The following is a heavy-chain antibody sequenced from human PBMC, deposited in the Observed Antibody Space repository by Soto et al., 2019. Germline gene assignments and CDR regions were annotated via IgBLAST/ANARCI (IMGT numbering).Heavy chain of an antibody. Sequence: QGQLVQSGAEVKKPGASVKVSCKASGYTFTSYDINWVRQATGQGLEWMGWMNPNSGNTGYAQKFQGRVTMTRNTSISKAYMELSSLRSEDTAVYYCARVETTVTDYYYYYMDVWGKGTTVTVSS. CDR1: GYTFTSYD. CDR3: ARVETTVTDYYYYYMDV. J-gene: IGHJ6*03. D-gene: IGHD4-4*01. V-gene: IGHV1-8*01. CDR2: MNPNSGNT.